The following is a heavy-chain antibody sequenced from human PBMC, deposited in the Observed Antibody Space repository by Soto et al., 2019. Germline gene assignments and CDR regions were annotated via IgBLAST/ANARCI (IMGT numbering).Heavy chain of an antibody. CDR2: INAGNGNT. V-gene: IGHV1-3*05. CDR3: ARTSYYDYVWGSYRYTDMRLDY. D-gene: IGHD3-16*02. J-gene: IGHJ4*02. CDR1: GYTFTSYA. Sequence: QVQLVQSGAEEKKPGASVKVSCKASGYTFTSYAMHWVRQAPGQRLEWMGWINAGNGNTKYSQKFQGRVTITRDTYASTAYMELSSLRSEDTAVYYCARTSYYDYVWGSYRYTDMRLDYWGQGTLVTVSS.